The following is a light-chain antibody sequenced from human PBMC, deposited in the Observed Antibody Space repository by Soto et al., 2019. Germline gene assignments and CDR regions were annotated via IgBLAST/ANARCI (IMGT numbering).Light chain of an antibody. Sequence: DIVMTQSPATLSASVGERATLTCRASQSISSWLAWYQQKPGKAPKLLIYHASSLESGVPSRFTGSGSGTEFTLTISSLQPDDFATYYCQQYNSYSRTFGQGTKVDIK. J-gene: IGKJ1*01. CDR1: QSISSW. CDR2: HAS. V-gene: IGKV1-5*01. CDR3: QQYNSYSRT.